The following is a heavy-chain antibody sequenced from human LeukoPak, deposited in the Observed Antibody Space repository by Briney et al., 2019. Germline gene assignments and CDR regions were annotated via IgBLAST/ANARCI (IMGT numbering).Heavy chain of an antibody. CDR3: ARDYPPQTGYSSSWYDY. V-gene: IGHV1-3*01. CDR1: GYTFTTYT. Sequence: ASVKVSCKASGYTFTTYTIHWVRQAPGQRLEWMGWINAGNDNTKYSQKFQDRVTITRDTSASTAYMELSSLRSDDTAVYYCARDYPPQTGYSSSWYDYWGQGTLVTVSS. D-gene: IGHD6-13*01. J-gene: IGHJ4*02. CDR2: INAGNDNT.